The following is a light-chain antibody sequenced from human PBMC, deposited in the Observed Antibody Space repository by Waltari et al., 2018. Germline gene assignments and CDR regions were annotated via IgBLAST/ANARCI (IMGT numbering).Light chain of an antibody. CDR1: QSVGTS. CDR2: GAS. V-gene: IGKV3-20*01. J-gene: IGKJ1*01. CDR3: QHYVRLPAT. Sequence: EVVLTQSPGTLPLSPGKRATLPCRASQSVGTSLAWYQQKPGQAPRLLIYGASRRATGIPDRFSGSGSGTDFSLTISRLEPEDFAVYYCQHYVRLPATFGQGTKVEI.